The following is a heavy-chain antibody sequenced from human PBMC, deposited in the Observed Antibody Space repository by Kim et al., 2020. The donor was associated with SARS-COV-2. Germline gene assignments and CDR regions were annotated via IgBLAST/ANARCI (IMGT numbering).Heavy chain of an antibody. CDR2: IWYDGSNK. CDR1: GFTFSSYG. V-gene: IGHV3-33*01. CDR3: AGSGCSGGSCYLRPTPRQFDW. J-gene: IGHJ4*02. Sequence: GGSLRLSCAASGFTFSSYGMHWVRQAPGKGLEWVAVIWYDGSNKYYADSVKGRFTISRDNSKNTLYLQMNSLRAEDTAVYYCAGSGCSGGSCYLRPTPRQFDWWGQGTLVTVSS. D-gene: IGHD2-15*01.